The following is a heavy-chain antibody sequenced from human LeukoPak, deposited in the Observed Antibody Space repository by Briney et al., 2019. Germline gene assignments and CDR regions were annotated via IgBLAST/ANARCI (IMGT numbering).Heavy chain of an antibody. V-gene: IGHV3-23*01. Sequence: GGSLRLSCAASGFTFSSYAMSWVRQAPGKGLEWVSAISGSGGSTYYADSVKGRFTISRDNSKNTLYLQMNSLRAEDTAVYYCAKMTMYYYDSSGYLDYWGQGTLVTVSS. D-gene: IGHD3-22*01. CDR2: ISGSGGST. CDR1: GFTFSSYA. CDR3: AKMTMYYYDSSGYLDY. J-gene: IGHJ4*02.